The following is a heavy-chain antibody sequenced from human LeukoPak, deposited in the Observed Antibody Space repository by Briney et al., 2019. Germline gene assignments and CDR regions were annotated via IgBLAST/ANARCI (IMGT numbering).Heavy chain of an antibody. V-gene: IGHV1-8*03. D-gene: IGHD1-26*01. Sequence: GASVKVSCKASGYTLTSYDINWVRQATGQGLEWMGWMNPNSGNTGYAQKFQGRVTITRNTSISTAYMELSSLRSEDTAVYYCARGRGGGATSRDDCWGQGTLVTVSS. CDR1: GYTLTSYD. J-gene: IGHJ4*02. CDR3: ARGRGGGATSRDDC. CDR2: MNPNSGNT.